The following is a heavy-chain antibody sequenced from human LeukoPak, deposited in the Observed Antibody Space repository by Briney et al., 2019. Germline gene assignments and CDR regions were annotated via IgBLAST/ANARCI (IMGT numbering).Heavy chain of an antibody. CDR2: IYYIGST. Sequence: SETLSLTCAVSGGSNSGNYWSWIRQPPGKGLEWIGYIYYIGSTNYNPSLKSRVTISVDTSKNQFSLKLSSVTAADTAVYYCARKSGYSYGIFDYWGQGTLVTVSS. J-gene: IGHJ4*02. CDR3: ARKSGYSYGIFDY. V-gene: IGHV4-59*01. CDR1: GGSNSGNY. D-gene: IGHD5-18*01.